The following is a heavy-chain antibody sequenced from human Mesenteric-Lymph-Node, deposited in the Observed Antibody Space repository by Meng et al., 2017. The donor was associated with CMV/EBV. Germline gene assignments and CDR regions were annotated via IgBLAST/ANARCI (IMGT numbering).Heavy chain of an antibody. J-gene: IGHJ6*02. CDR2: ISSSGSTI. Sequence: GESLKISCAASGFTFSSYEMNWVRQAPGKGLEWVSYISSSGSTIYYADSVKGRFTISRDNAKNSLYLQMNSLKTEDTAVYYCTTDSGLRRMDVWGQGTTVTVSS. CDR3: TTDSGLRRMDV. CDR1: GFTFSSYE. D-gene: IGHD5-12*01. V-gene: IGHV3-48*03.